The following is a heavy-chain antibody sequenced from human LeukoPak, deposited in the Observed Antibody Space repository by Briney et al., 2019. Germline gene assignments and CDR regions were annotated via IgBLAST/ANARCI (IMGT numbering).Heavy chain of an antibody. Sequence: SETLSLTCAVYGGSFSGYYWSWIRQPPGKGLEWIGEINHSGSTNYNPSLKSRVTISVDTSKNQFSLKLSSVTAADTAVYYCARAISNYYSYFDYWGQGTLVTVSS. J-gene: IGHJ4*02. D-gene: IGHD4-11*01. V-gene: IGHV4-34*01. CDR3: ARAISNYYSYFDY. CDR2: INHSGST. CDR1: GGSFSGYY.